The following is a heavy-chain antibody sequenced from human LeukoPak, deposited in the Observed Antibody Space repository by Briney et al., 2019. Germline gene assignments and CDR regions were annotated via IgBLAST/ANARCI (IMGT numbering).Heavy chain of an antibody. V-gene: IGHV1-18*01. CDR3: ATVEIAAAGTGYYYYMDV. Sequence: ASVKVSCKASGYTFISYGISWVRQAPGQGREWMGWISAYYGNTNYAHKLQGGVTMTTHTYTRAHDISLSGLRANGTAGCNCATVEIAAAGTGYYYYMDVWGKGTTVTVS. CDR2: ISAYYGNT. CDR1: GYTFISYG. J-gene: IGHJ6*03. D-gene: IGHD6-13*01.